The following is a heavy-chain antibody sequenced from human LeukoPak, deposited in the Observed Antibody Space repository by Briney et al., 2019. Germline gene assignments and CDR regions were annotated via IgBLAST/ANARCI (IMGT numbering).Heavy chain of an antibody. J-gene: IGHJ3*02. CDR2: INHSGST. D-gene: IGHD6-6*01. Sequence: SETLSLTCAVYGGSFSGYYWSWIRQPPGKGLEWIGEINHSGSTNYNPSLKSRVTISVDTSKNQFSLKLSSVTAADTAVYYCARGSPASSSSRAFDIWGQGTMVTVSS. CDR3: ARGSPASSSSRAFDI. CDR1: GGSFSGYY. V-gene: IGHV4-34*01.